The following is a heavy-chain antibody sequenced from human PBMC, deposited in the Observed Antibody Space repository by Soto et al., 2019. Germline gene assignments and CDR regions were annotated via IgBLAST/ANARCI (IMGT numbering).Heavy chain of an antibody. CDR3: AKDITGITMVRGVTKYYYYYGMDV. J-gene: IGHJ6*02. Sequence: LRLSCAASGFTFDDYAMHWVRQAPGKGLEWVSGISWNSGSIGYADSVKGRFTISRDNAKNSLYLQMNSLRAEDTALYYCAKDITGITMVRGVTKYYYYYGMDVWGQGTTVTVSS. CDR2: ISWNSGSI. D-gene: IGHD3-10*01. CDR1: GFTFDDYA. V-gene: IGHV3-9*01.